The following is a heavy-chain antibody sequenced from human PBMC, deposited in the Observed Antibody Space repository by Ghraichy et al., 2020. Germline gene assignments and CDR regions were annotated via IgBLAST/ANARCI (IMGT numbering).Heavy chain of an antibody. J-gene: IGHJ4*02. V-gene: IGHV3-7*01. D-gene: IGHD7-27*01. CDR1: GFTFSRHW. CDR2: INQDGSTI. Sequence: GGSLRLSCAASGFTFSRHWMTWVRQAPGRGLELLANINQDGSTILYVDSVQGRFTISRDNAKNLLYLQMNSLRAEDAALYYCASHGDFCLDYWGQGTLVTVST. CDR3: ASHGDFCLDY.